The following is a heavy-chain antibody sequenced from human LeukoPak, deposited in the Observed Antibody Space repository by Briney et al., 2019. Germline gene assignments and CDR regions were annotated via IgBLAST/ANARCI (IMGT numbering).Heavy chain of an antibody. CDR3: ARDPAYCSSTSCYRFDY. CDR1: GGSISSYY. V-gene: IGHV4-59*12. J-gene: IGHJ4*02. D-gene: IGHD2-2*01. Sequence: SETLSLTCTVSGGSISSYYWSWIRQPPGKGLEWIGYIYYSGSTNYNPSLKSRVTISVDRSKNQFSLKLSSVTAADTAVYYCARDPAYCSSTSCYRFDYWGQGTLVTVSS. CDR2: IYYSGST.